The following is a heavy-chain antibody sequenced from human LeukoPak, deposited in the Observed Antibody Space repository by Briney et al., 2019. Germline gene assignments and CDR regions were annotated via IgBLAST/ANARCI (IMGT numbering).Heavy chain of an antibody. CDR2: IKQDGSEK. J-gene: IGHJ6*03. V-gene: IGHV3-7*01. CDR3: AREGSDWNYYYYMDV. Sequence: GGSLRLSCAASGFTFSSYWMSWVRQAPGEGLEWVANIKQDGSEKYYVDSVKGRFTISRDNAKNSLYLQMNSLRAEDTAVYYCAREGSDWNYYYYMDVWGKGTTVTISS. CDR1: GFTFSSYW. D-gene: IGHD6-19*01.